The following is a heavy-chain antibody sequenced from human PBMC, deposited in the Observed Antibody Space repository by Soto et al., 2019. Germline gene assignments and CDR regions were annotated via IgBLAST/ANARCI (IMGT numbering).Heavy chain of an antibody. Sequence: SETLSLTCTVSGGSISSSSYYWGWIRQPPGKGLEWIGSIYYSGSTYYNPSLKSRVTISVDTSKNQFSLKLSSVTAADTAVYYCARQRMSIFGVVIFWFDPWGQGTLVTVSS. J-gene: IGHJ5*02. CDR3: ARQRMSIFGVVIFWFDP. V-gene: IGHV4-39*01. CDR2: IYYSGST. D-gene: IGHD3-3*01. CDR1: GGSISSSSYY.